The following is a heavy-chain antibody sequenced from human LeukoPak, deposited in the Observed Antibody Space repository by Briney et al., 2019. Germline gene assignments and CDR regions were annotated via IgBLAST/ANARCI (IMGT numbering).Heavy chain of an antibody. Sequence: SETLSLTCTVSGGSISSSSYYWGWIRQRPGKGLEWIGSIYYSGSTYYNPSLKSRVTISVDTSKNQFSLKLSSVTAADTAVYYCARQNLSYSSGWYYLYYWGQGTLVTVSS. D-gene: IGHD6-19*01. CDR1: GGSISSSSYY. J-gene: IGHJ4*02. CDR2: IYYSGST. V-gene: IGHV4-39*01. CDR3: ARQNLSYSSGWYYLYY.